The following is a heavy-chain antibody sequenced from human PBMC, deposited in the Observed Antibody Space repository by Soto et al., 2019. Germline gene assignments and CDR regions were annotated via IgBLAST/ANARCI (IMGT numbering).Heavy chain of an antibody. D-gene: IGHD3-22*01. V-gene: IGHV4-59*08. CDR3: ASLNDSSGYTYDY. J-gene: IGHJ4*02. CDR1: GGSITGYY. Sequence: SETLSLTCTVSGGSITGYYWSWIRQPPGKGPEWIGNIHYNGSTNYNPYLKSRVTITIDTSKNQYSLKLSSVTAAETVFYYCASLNDSSGYTYDYWGQGTLVTVSS. CDR2: IHYNGST.